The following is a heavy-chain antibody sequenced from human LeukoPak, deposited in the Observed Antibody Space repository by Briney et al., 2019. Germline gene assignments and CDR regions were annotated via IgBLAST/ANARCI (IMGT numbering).Heavy chain of an antibody. Sequence: GASVKVSCKASGYTFTSYGISWVRQAPGQGLEWMGWISAYNGNTNYAQKLQGRVTMTTDTSTSTAYMELRSLRSDDTAVYYCAREGVVPAAYTEIDYWGQGTLVTVSS. D-gene: IGHD2-2*01. CDR3: AREGVVPAAYTEIDY. CDR1: GYTFTSYG. CDR2: ISAYNGNT. J-gene: IGHJ4*02. V-gene: IGHV1-18*01.